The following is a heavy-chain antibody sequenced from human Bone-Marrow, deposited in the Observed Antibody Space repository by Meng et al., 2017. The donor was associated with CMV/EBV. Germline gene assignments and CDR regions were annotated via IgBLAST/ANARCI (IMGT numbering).Heavy chain of an antibody. J-gene: IGHJ4*02. CDR2: IIPIFGTA. CDR3: ARDPGSRYSSSHLFDY. V-gene: IGHV1-69*01. CDR1: GGTFSGYA. Sequence: QAQLVQSGAEVKKPGASVKVSCNASGGTFSGYAISWVRQAPGQGLEWMGGIIPIFGTANYAQKFQGRVTITADESTSTAYMELSSLRSEDTAVYYCARDPGSRYSSSHLFDYWGQGTLVTVSS. D-gene: IGHD6-6*01.